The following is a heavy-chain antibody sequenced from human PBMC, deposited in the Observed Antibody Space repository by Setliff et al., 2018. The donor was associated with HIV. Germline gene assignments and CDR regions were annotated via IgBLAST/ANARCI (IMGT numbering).Heavy chain of an antibody. Sequence: SETLSLTCTVSGGYVSGYFWNWIRQPPGKGLEWIGYIYYSGSTNYNPSLESRVSISVDTSKNQFSLRLSSVTAADTAVYYCARGHTWNYYGGDYFDYWGQGSLVTVSS. CDR3: ARGHTWNYYGGDYFDY. CDR1: GGYVSGYF. D-gene: IGHD1-7*01. J-gene: IGHJ4*02. V-gene: IGHV4-59*02. CDR2: IYYSGST.